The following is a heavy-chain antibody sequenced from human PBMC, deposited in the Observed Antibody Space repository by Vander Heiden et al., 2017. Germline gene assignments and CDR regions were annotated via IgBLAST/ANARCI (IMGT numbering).Heavy chain of an antibody. J-gene: IGHJ6*02. Sequence: QVQLVESGGGVVQPGRSLRLSCAASGFHSRSYGTHRVRQAPGKGLELVAVIWYDGSNKYYADSVKGRFTISRDNSKNTLYLQMNSLRAEDTAVYYCARTLRSRDRYYYYGMDVWGQGTTVTVSS. D-gene: IGHD3-10*01. CDR1: GFHSRSYG. V-gene: IGHV3-33*01. CDR3: ARTLRSRDRYYYYGMDV. CDR2: IWYDGSNK.